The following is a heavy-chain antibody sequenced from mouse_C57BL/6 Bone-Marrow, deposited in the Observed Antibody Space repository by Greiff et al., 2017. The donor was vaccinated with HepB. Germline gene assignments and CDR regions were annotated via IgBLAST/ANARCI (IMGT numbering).Heavy chain of an antibody. D-gene: IGHD2-2*01. CDR3: ARGRFYYGYDGAWFAY. Sequence: VQLQQSGAELVRPGASVKLSCKASGYTFTDYYINWVKQRPGQGLEWIARIYPGSGNTYYNEKFKGKATLTAEKSSSTAYMQLSSLTSEDSAVYFCARGRFYYGYDGAWFAYWGQGTLVTVSA. J-gene: IGHJ3*01. CDR2: IYPGSGNT. CDR1: GYTFTDYY. V-gene: IGHV1-76*01.